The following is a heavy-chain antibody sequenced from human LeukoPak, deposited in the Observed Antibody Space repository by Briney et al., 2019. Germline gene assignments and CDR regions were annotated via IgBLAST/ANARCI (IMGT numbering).Heavy chain of an antibody. D-gene: IGHD2-2*01. Sequence: SVKVSCKASAGTFSTYAISWVRQAPGQGLEWMGGIIPIFGTANYAQKFQGRVTITADESTSTAYMELSSLRSEDTAVYYCARDRRGRYCSRTSCYLGCFDPWGQGTLITVSS. V-gene: IGHV1-69*13. J-gene: IGHJ5*02. CDR1: AGTFSTYA. CDR3: ARDRRGRYCSRTSCYLGCFDP. CDR2: IIPIFGTA.